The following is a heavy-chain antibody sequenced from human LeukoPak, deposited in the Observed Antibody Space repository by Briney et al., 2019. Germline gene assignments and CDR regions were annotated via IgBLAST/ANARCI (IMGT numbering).Heavy chain of an antibody. CDR2: IYYSGST. Sequence: PSETLSLTCTVSGGSISSYYWSWIRQPPGKGLEWIGYIYYSGSTNYNPSPKSRVTISVDTSKNQFSLKLSSVTAADTAVYYCARIYCSSTSCLDYWGQGTLVTVSS. CDR3: ARIYCSSTSCLDY. CDR1: GGSISSYY. V-gene: IGHV4-59*01. D-gene: IGHD2-2*01. J-gene: IGHJ4*02.